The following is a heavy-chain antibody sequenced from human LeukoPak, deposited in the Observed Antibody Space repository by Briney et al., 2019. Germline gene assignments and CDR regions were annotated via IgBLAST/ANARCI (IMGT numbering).Heavy chain of an antibody. CDR3: ARDRTRMSKGAFDI. CDR1: GGSISSSSYS. D-gene: IGHD2/OR15-2a*01. CDR2: IYYSGST. V-gene: IGHV4-39*07. Sequence: PSETLSLTCTVSGGSISSSSYSWGWIRQPPGKGLEWIGSIYYSGSTYYNPSLKSRATISVDTSKNQFSLKLSSVTAADTAVYYCARDRTRMSKGAFDIWGQGTMVTVSS. J-gene: IGHJ3*02.